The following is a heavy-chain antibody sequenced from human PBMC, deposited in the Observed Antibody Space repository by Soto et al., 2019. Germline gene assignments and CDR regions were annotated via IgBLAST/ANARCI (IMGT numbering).Heavy chain of an antibody. CDR3: AKGEYCSGGSCYSNWFVP. D-gene: IGHD2-15*01. CDR2: ISGSGGST. V-gene: IGHV3-23*01. Sequence: GGSLRLSCAASGFTFSSYAMSWVRQAPGKGLEWVSAISGSGGSTYYAGSVKGRFTISRDNSKNTLYLQMNSLRAEDTAVYYCAKGEYCSGGSCYSNWFVPWGQGTLVTVSS. CDR1: GFTFSSYA. J-gene: IGHJ5*02.